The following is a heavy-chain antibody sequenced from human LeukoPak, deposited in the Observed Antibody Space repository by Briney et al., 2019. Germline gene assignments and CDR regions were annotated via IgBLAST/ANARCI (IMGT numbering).Heavy chain of an antibody. CDR1: GGSIGINY. CDR2: INISGNT. V-gene: IGHV4-4*07. Sequence: SETLSLTCTVSGGSIGINYWSWVRQPAGKGLEWVGRINISGNTNYNPSLKSRVTMSVDTSKNQFSLRLNFVTAADTAVYYCTREATANSGGYYFDYWGQGTLVTVSS. CDR3: TREATANSGGYYFDY. D-gene: IGHD6-25*01. J-gene: IGHJ4*02.